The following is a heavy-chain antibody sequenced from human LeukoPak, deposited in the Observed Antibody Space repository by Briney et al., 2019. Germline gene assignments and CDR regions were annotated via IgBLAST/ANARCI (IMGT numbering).Heavy chain of an antibody. CDR2: MNPNSGNT. J-gene: IGHJ4*02. D-gene: IGHD3-10*01. CDR3: ARAAHYYGSGSYYKGGDYFDY. V-gene: IGHV1-8*01. CDR1: GYTFTSYD. Sequence: ASVKASCKASGYTFTSYDINWVRQATGQGLEWMGWMNPNSGNTGYAQKFQGRVTITADKSTSTAYMELSSLRSEDTAVYYCARAAHYYGSGSYYKGGDYFDYWGQGTLVTVSS.